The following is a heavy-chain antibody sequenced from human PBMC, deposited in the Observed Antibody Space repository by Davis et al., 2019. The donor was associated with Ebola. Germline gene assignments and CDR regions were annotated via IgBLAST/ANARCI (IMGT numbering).Heavy chain of an antibody. Sequence: SETLSLTCTVSGGSISSGGYYWSWIRQHPGKGLEWIGYIYYSGSTYYNPSLKSRVTISVDTSKNQFSLKLSSVTAADTAMYYCARTPGVLRFLEWLFDYWGQGTLVTVSS. CDR3: ARTPGVLRFLEWLFDY. CDR2: IYYSGST. CDR1: GGSISSGGYY. D-gene: IGHD3-3*01. V-gene: IGHV4-31*03. J-gene: IGHJ4*02.